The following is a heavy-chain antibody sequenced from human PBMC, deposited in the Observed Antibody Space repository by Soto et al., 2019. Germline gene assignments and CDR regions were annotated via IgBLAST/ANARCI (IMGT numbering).Heavy chain of an antibody. D-gene: IGHD1-1*01. CDR2: ISATGGST. CDR3: ARSLDVFLWLEELVSLGFDS. J-gene: IGHJ4*02. V-gene: IGHV3-23*01. CDR1: GFTFDNYA. Sequence: GGSLRLSCAASGFTFDNYAMNWVRQAPGKGLEWVSGISATGGSTYYAASVRGRFGISRDNSKNTLDLQMNSLRAEDTAVYYCARSLDVFLWLEELVSLGFDSWGEGT.